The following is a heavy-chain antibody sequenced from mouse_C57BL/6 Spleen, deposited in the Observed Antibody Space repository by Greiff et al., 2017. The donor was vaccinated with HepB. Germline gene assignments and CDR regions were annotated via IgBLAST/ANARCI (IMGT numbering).Heavy chain of an antibody. J-gene: IGHJ4*01. CDR1: GYAFSSSW. D-gene: IGHD3-2*02. V-gene: IGHV1-82*01. CDR3: ARRDSSGHYYAMDY. CDR2: IYPGDGDT. Sequence: QVQLQQSGPELVKPGASVKISCKASGYAFSSSWMNWVKQRPGKGLEWIGRIYPGDGDTNYNGKLKGKATLTADKSSSTAYMQLSSLTSEDSAVYFCARRDSSGHYYAMDYWGQGTSVTVSS.